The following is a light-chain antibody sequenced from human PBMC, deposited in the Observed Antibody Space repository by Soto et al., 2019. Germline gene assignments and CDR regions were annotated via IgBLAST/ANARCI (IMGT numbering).Light chain of an antibody. Sequence: DVVMTQSPLSLPVTLGQPASISCRSSQSLIHSDGSTYLSWFQQRPGRSPRRLIYEVSDRDSGVPDRVSGSGSGTDFTLKMSRVEAEDVGVYYCMQGTHWPWTFGQGNEVEIK. V-gene: IGKV2-30*02. CDR3: MQGTHWPWT. CDR1: QSLIHSDGSTY. CDR2: EVS. J-gene: IGKJ1*01.